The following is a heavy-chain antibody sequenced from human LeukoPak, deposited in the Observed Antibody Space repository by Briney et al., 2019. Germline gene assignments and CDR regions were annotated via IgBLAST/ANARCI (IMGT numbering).Heavy chain of an antibody. Sequence: GGSLSLSCAAAGFTFSSHGVHWVRQTPAKGLEWVAFIRYDGSNKYYADSVKGRFIISRDNSKNTLFLQMNSLRPEDTAVYYCAKGGKYDILTGYRRSRLLGDFWGQGTLVTVSS. CDR3: AKGGKYDILTGYRRSRLLGDF. D-gene: IGHD3-9*01. J-gene: IGHJ4*02. CDR2: IRYDGSNK. CDR1: GFTFSSHG. V-gene: IGHV3-30*02.